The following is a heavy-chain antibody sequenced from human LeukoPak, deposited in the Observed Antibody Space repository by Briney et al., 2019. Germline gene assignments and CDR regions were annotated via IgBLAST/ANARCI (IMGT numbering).Heavy chain of an antibody. CDR1: GFSFSDSV. J-gene: IGHJ4*02. CDR3: VKEAYYGWGSSPTFYFDY. V-gene: IGHV3-30*18. CDR2: ISHDVKTT. Sequence: GGSLRLSCVASGFSFSDSVIHWVRQAPGKGLECGAVISHDVKTTYYADSARGRFTISRDNSRTTVFLQMNRLRPEDTAVYYCVKEAYYGWGSSPTFYFDYWGQGTRVTVSS. D-gene: IGHD3-10*01.